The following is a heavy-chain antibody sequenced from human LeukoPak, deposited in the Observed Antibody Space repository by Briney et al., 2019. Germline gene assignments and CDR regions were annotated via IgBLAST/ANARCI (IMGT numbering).Heavy chain of an antibody. V-gene: IGHV3-30*04. CDR3: ARSSSCRGPKGAFDI. D-gene: IGHD3-10*01. CDR1: GFTFSSYA. J-gene: IGHJ3*02. Sequence: GGSLRLSCAASGFTFSSYAMHWVRQAPGKGLEWVAVISYDGSNKYYADSVKGRFTISRDNSKNTLYLQMNSLRAEDTAVYYCARSSSCRGPKGAFDIWGQGTMVTVSS. CDR2: ISYDGSNK.